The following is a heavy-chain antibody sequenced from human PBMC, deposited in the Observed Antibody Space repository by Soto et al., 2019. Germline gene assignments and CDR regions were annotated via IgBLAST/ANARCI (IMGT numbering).Heavy chain of an antibody. CDR2: ISYDGSNK. Sequence: QVQLVESGGGVVQPGRSLRLPCAASGFTFSSYGMHWVRQAPGKGLEWVAVISYDGSNKYYADSVKGRFTISRDNSKNTLYLQMNSLRAEDTAVYYCAKDRLQNYDSSDYWGQGTLVIVSS. V-gene: IGHV3-30*18. D-gene: IGHD3-22*01. CDR3: AKDRLQNYDSSDY. CDR1: GFTFSSYG. J-gene: IGHJ4*02.